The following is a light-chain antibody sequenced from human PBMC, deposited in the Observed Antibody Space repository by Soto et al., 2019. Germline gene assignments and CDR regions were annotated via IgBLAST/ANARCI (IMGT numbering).Light chain of an antibody. Sequence: DVEMTQSPSSLSASVGDRVTFTCRASQNINNYLNWYQQKPGTAPRLLIHGASTLQSGVPSRFSGGGSGTDFTLTIPCLQPQEFATYSCQQTYFFPSTVGQGTKVEV. J-gene: IGKJ1*01. CDR1: QNINNY. CDR3: QQTYFFPST. CDR2: GAS. V-gene: IGKV1-39*01.